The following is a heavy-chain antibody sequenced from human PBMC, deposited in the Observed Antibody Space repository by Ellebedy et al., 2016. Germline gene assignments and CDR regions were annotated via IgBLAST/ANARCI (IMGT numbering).Heavy chain of an antibody. Sequence: SGPTLVKPTETLTLTCTVSGFSLSDGKMGVSWIRQTPGKALEWLAHIFPNDEKSYSTSLMNRLTISKDTSKSQVVLTLTNIDPVDAATYYCARIQGNYRDWYFDLWGRGALVTVSS. CDR1: GFSLSDGKMG. CDR3: ARIQGNYRDWYFDL. CDR2: IFPNDEK. V-gene: IGHV2-26*01. D-gene: IGHD4-11*01. J-gene: IGHJ2*01.